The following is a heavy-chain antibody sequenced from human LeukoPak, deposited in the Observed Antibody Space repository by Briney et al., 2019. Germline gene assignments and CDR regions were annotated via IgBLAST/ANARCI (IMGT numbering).Heavy chain of an antibody. V-gene: IGHV4-4*07. Sequence: AETLSLTCTVSGGPISSYYWRWIRQPAGKGLEWIGRIYTSGNTNYNPSLKSRVTMSVDTSKTQFSLKVSSVTAADTAVYYCARDRGDYGFDYWGQGTLVTVSS. D-gene: IGHD4-17*01. CDR3: ARDRGDYGFDY. CDR1: GGPISSYY. J-gene: IGHJ4*02. CDR2: IYTSGNT.